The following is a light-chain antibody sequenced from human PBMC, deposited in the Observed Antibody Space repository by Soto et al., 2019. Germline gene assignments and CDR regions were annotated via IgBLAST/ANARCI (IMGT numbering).Light chain of an antibody. J-gene: IGLJ1*01. CDR3: RPYTSSSTRV. CDR1: SSDVGGYNY. V-gene: IGLV2-14*01. Sequence: QSVLTQPASVSGSPGQSITISCTGTSSDVGGYNYVSWYQQHPGKAPKLMIYDVSNRPSGVSNRFSGSKSGNTASLTISGLQAEDEAYYYCRPYTSSSTRVFGTGTKVTVL. CDR2: DVS.